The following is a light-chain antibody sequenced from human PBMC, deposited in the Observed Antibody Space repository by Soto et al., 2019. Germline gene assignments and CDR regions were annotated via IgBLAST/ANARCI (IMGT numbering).Light chain of an antibody. V-gene: IGKV3-15*01. CDR1: QSIGYY. CDR2: DAS. CDR3: QQYNDWPPIT. Sequence: EIVLTQSPATLSLSPGERATLSCRASQSIGYYLAWYQEKPGQAPRLVIFDASTRATGIPDRFTGRGSGTEFTLAISSLQSEDSAVYFCQQYNDWPPITFGGGTKVDIK. J-gene: IGKJ4*01.